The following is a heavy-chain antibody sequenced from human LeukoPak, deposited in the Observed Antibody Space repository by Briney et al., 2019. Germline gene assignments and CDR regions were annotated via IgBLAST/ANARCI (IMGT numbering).Heavy chain of an antibody. CDR2: ISYDGSNK. CDR1: GFTFSSYA. D-gene: IGHD3-22*01. J-gene: IGHJ4*02. Sequence: GGSLRLSCAASGFTFSSYAMHWVRQAPGKGLEWVAVISYDGSNKYYADSVKGRFTISRDNSKNTLYLQMNSLRAEDTAVYYCARDGGTMIVVVNYFDYWGQGTLVTVSS. V-gene: IGHV3-30-3*01. CDR3: ARDGGTMIVVVNYFDY.